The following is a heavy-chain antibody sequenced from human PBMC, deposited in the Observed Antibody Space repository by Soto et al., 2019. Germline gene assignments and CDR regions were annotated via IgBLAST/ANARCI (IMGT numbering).Heavy chain of an antibody. J-gene: IGHJ3*01. CDR2: IYHSGST. D-gene: IGHD2-2*01. Sequence: QLQLQESGSGLVKPSQTLSLTCAVSGGSISSGGYSWSWIRQPPGKGLEWIGYIYHSGSTYYNPSLKSRVTISVDTSKNQVSLKMSSVTAADTAVYYCARERTYQVSGDDALDVWGQGTMLTVSS. CDR3: ARERTYQVSGDDALDV. V-gene: IGHV4-30-2*01. CDR1: GGSISSGGYS.